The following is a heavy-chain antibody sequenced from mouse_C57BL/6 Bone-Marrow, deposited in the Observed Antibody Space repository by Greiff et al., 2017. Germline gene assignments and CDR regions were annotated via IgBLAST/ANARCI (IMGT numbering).Heavy chain of an antibody. CDR2: IGPGSGST. D-gene: IGHD2-4*01. V-gene: IGHV1-81*01. CDR1: GYTFTSYG. J-gene: IGHJ3*01. CDR3: ASQNYYDYGGFAY. Sequence: VQLQQSGAELARPGASVKLSCKASGYTFTSYGISWVKQRTGQGLEWIGKIGPGSGSTSYNEKFKGKGTLTADKSSSTAYMQLSSLTSEDSAVYFCASQNYYDYGGFAYWGQGTLVTVSA.